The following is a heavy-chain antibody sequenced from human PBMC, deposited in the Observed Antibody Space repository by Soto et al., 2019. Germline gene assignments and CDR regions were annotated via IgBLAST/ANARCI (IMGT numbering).Heavy chain of an antibody. V-gene: IGHV4-59*01. D-gene: IGHD5-12*01. J-gene: IGHJ4*02. Sequence: SETLSLTCTVSGGSISSDYCSWIRQPPGKGLEWIGYIYYSGSTNYNPSLKSRVTISVDTSKNQFSLKLSSVTAADTAVYYCARWLRPYYFDYWGQGTLVTVS. CDR2: IYYSGST. CDR1: GGSISSDY. CDR3: ARWLRPYYFDY.